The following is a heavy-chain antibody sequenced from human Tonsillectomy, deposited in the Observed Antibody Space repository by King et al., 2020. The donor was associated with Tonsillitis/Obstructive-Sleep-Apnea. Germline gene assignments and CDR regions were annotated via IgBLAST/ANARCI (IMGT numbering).Heavy chain of an antibody. CDR2: IYYSGST. CDR1: GGSISSYS. Sequence: VQLQESGPGLVKPSETLSLTCTVSGGSISSYSWSWIRQPPGKGLEWLAYIYYSGSTDYNPSLKSRVPISVDTSKNPLSLKLSSVTAADTAVYYCARRRGVGPQHWFDPWGQGTLVTVSS. V-gene: IGHV4-59*08. J-gene: IGHJ5*02. D-gene: IGHD1-1*01. CDR3: ARRRGVGPQHWFDP.